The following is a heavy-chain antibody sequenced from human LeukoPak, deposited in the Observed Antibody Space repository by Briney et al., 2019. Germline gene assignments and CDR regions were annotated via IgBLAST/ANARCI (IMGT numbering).Heavy chain of an antibody. D-gene: IGHD6-6*01. CDR2: IYYSGST. V-gene: IGHV4-39*07. CDR3: ARDNVPHWFDP. Sequence: PSETLSLTCTVSGGSISSSSYYWGWIRQPPGKGLEWIGSIYYSGSTYYNPSLKSRVTISVDTSKNQFSLKLSSVTAADTAVYYCARDNVPHWFDPWGQGTLVTVSS. J-gene: IGHJ5*02. CDR1: GGSISSSSYY.